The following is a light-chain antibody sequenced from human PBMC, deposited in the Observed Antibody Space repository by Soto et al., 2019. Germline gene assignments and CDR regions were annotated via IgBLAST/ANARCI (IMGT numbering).Light chain of an antibody. CDR1: RSNIGSNT. J-gene: IGLJ2*01. CDR2: SNN. CDR3: AAWDDSLSGPA. Sequence: QAVVTQPPSASGTPGQRVTMSCSGGRSNIGSNTVNWYQQVPGTAPRLIMHSNNKRPSGVPDRFSASKSGTSASLAISDLQSKDEADYYCAAWDDSLSGPAFGGGTKLTVL. V-gene: IGLV1-44*01.